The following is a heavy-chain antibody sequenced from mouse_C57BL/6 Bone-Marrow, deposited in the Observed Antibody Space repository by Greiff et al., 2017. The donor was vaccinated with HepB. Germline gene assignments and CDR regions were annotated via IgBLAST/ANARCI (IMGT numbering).Heavy chain of an antibody. V-gene: IGHV1-53*01. Sequence: QVQLQQPGTELVKPGASVKLSCKASGYTFTSYWIHWVKQRPGQGLEWIGNINPRNGGTDYSEKFKSKATLTVDKSSSTAYMQLSSLSSEESAAYYCARDGYWGQGTTLTVSS. CDR2: INPRNGGT. J-gene: IGHJ2*01. CDR1: GYTFTSYW. CDR3: ARDGY. D-gene: IGHD2-3*01.